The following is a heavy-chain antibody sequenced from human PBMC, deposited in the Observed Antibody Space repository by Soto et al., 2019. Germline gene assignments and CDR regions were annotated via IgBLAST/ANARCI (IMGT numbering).Heavy chain of an antibody. V-gene: IGHV3-33*01. CDR3: ARGQAPAEQPGYYYYYDGRDG. J-gene: IGHJ6*01. CDR1: GFTPSSYG. Sequence: LSISCAAYGFTPSSYGMHWASTAHCQAVKWVAVICYDGSNQYYTDSVKGRFTISSDNSKDTVFVRMTSLRTEDTPVYYCARGQAPAEQPGYYYYYDGRDGCGQGTTGTVAS. D-gene: IGHD6-13*01. CDR2: ICYDGSNQ.